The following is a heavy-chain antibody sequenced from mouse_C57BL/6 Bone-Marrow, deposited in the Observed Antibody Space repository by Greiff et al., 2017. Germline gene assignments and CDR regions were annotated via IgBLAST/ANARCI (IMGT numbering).Heavy chain of an antibody. V-gene: IGHV1-64*01. Sequence: QVQLQQPGAELVKPGASVKLSCKASGYTFTSYWMHWVKQRPGQGLEWIGMIHPNSGSTNYNEKFKSKATLTVDKSSSTAYMQLSSLTSEDSAVYYCARPGVVATVPDYWGQGTTLTVSS. CDR3: ARPGVVATVPDY. CDR1: GYTFTSYW. J-gene: IGHJ2*01. CDR2: IHPNSGST. D-gene: IGHD1-1*01.